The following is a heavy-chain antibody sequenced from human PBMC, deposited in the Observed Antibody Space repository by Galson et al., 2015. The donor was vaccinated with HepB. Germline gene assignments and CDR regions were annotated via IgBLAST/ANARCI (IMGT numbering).Heavy chain of an antibody. CDR2: ITWSGDTT. V-gene: IGHV3-11*01. CDR3: ARDKSGSIDY. CDR1: GFTFSDQY. D-gene: IGHD3-10*01. J-gene: IGHJ4*02. Sequence: SLRLSCAASGFTFSDQYMSWVRQAPGKGLEWISIITWSGDTTYHTDSVKGRFTISRDNAKNSLSLQMNSLRVEDTAVYYCARDKSGSIDYWGQGSLVTVSS.